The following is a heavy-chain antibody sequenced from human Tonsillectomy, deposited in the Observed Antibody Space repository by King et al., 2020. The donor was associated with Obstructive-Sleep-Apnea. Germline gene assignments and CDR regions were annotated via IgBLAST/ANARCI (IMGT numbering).Heavy chain of an antibody. J-gene: IGHJ6*02. D-gene: IGHD3-3*01. CDR1: GYTLTQLS. Sequence: QLQLVQSGAEVKKPGASVKVSCNVSGYTLTQLSMHWVRQAPGKGLEWMGGFDPEDGETIYAQKFQGRGTMTEDTTTVTAYMERGSLRSEDTAVYYCATAPTIFGVVDFHYGMDVWGQGTTVTVSS. CDR2: FDPEDGET. CDR3: ATAPTIFGVVDFHYGMDV. V-gene: IGHV1-24*01.